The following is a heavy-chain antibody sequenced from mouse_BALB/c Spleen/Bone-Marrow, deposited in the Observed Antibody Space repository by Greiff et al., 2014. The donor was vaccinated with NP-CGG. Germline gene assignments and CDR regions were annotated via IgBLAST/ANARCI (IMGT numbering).Heavy chain of an antibody. D-gene: IGHD4-1*02. CDR2: INPSNGRT. Sequence: VQLQQSGAELVKPGASVKLSYKASGYTFTSYWMYWVKQRPGQGLEWIGEINPSNGRTDYNEKFKTKATLTVDSSSSTAYMQLSSLTSEDSAVYYCTSPQLGRDYWGQGTTLTVSS. J-gene: IGHJ2*01. V-gene: IGHV1S81*02. CDR3: TSPQLGRDY. CDR1: GYTFTSYW.